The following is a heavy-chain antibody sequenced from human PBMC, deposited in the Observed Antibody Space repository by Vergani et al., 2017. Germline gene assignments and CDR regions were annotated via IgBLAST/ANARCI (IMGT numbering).Heavy chain of an antibody. V-gene: IGHV3-48*02. Sequence: EVQLVESGGGLVQPGGSLRLSCAASGFTFSSYSMNWVRQAPGKGLEWVSYISSSSSTIYYADSVKGRFTISRGNAKNSLYLQMNSLRDEDTAVYYCAREGGYDSSGYYFDYWGQGTLVTVSS. CDR1: GFTFSSYS. CDR3: AREGGYDSSGYYFDY. CDR2: ISSSSSTI. J-gene: IGHJ4*02. D-gene: IGHD3-22*01.